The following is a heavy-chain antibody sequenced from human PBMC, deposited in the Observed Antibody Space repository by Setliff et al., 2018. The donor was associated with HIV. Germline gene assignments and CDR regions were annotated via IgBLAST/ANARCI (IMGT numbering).Heavy chain of an antibody. J-gene: IGHJ4*02. Sequence: KPSETLSLTCSVSGGSTTSGGYYWSWIRQHPGKGLEYIGYIYYSGSTYYNPSLKSRVTMSIDTSTQQFFLNVTSVTAADTAVYYCAGFSYNFWVYRFDHWGQGALVTVS. CDR1: GGSTTSGGYY. CDR2: IYYSGST. CDR3: AGFSYNFWVYRFDH. V-gene: IGHV4-31*03. D-gene: IGHD3-3*01.